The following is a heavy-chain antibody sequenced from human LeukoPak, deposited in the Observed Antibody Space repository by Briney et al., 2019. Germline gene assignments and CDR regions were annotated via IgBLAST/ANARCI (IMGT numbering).Heavy chain of an antibody. D-gene: IGHD3-10*01. V-gene: IGHV4-59*01. CDR1: GASISTYY. CDR2: IYHTGSI. J-gene: IGHJ6*02. CDR3: ARDARGSSYMDV. Sequence: SETLSLTCTVSGASISTYYWSWIRQPPGKGLEWIGYIYHTGSINYNPSLKSRVTISVDTSKNQFSLKVSSVTAADTAVYYCARDARGSSYMDVWGQGTTVTVSS.